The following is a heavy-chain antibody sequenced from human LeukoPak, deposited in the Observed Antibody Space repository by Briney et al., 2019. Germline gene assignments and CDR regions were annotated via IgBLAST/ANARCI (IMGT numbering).Heavy chain of an antibody. CDR1: GFTFSSTG. J-gene: IGHJ5*02. CDR2: ISSATSTI. CDR3: ARDVTYYGGDWFDP. Sequence: GGSLTLSCAASGFTFSSTGMNWVRQAPGKGLEWVSYISSATSTIYYADSVKGRFTISRDNAKYSLYLQMNSLRAEDTAVYYCARDVTYYGGDWFDPWGQGTLVTVSS. V-gene: IGHV3-48*04. D-gene: IGHD4-23*01.